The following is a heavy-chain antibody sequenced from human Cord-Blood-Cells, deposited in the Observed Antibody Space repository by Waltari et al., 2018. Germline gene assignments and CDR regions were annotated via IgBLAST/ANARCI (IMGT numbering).Heavy chain of an antibody. Sequence: QVQLQQWGAGLLKPSETLSLTCAVYGGSFSGYYWSWFRQPPGKGLEWIGEINHSGSTNYNPSLKSRVTISVDTSKNQFSLKLSSVTAADTAVYYCARGRRIAVAGNFDYWGQGTLVTVSS. CDR3: ARGRRIAVAGNFDY. CDR1: GGSFSGYY. V-gene: IGHV4-34*01. D-gene: IGHD6-19*01. J-gene: IGHJ4*02. CDR2: INHSGST.